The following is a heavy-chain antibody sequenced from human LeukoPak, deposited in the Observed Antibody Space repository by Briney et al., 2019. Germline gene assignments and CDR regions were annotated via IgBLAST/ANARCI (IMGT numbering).Heavy chain of an antibody. CDR3: TRQPTTLDGSKFMSTDH. J-gene: IGHJ4*02. D-gene: IGHD5/OR15-5a*01. Sequence: GGSLRLSCAASGFTFNSYWMSWVRQAPGKGLEWVASVKEDGSEQYYVDSVRGRFIISRDNAKNSLYLQVSSLRAEDTAVYYCTRQPTTLDGSKFMSTDHWGQGTLVTVSS. CDR2: VKEDGSEQ. CDR1: GFTFNSYW. V-gene: IGHV3-7*01.